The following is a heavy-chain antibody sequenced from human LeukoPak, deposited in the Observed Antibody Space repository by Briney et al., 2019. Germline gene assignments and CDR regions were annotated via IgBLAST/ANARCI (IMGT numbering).Heavy chain of an antibody. V-gene: IGHV1-69*05. CDR3: ARPYDFWSGSYDAFDI. D-gene: IGHD3-3*01. Sequence: SVKVSCKASGGTFSSYAISWVRQAPGQGPEWMGRIIPIFGTANYAQKFQGRVTITTDESTSTAYMELSSLRSEDTAVYYCARPYDFWSGSYDAFDIWGQGTMVTVSS. CDR2: IIPIFGTA. J-gene: IGHJ3*02. CDR1: GGTFSSYA.